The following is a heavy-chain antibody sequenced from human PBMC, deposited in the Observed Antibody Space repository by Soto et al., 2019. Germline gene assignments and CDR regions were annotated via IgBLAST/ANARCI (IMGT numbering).Heavy chain of an antibody. J-gene: IGHJ4*02. D-gene: IGHD1-1*01. CDR3: AAKLGTTHYFDF. CDR2: IYHTGST. CDR1: GDPVSSGSYY. Sequence: QVQLQESGPGLVQPSQTLSLTCSVSGDPVSSGSYYWTWVRQHPVKGLEWIGYIYHTGSTYYNPSLQIRLTMSIATSKNQFSLLLYSVTAADTAVYFCAAKLGTTHYFDFWGQGSLVAVSS. V-gene: IGHV4-31*03.